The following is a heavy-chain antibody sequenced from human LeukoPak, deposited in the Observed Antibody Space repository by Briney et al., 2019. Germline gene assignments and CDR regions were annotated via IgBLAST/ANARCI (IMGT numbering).Heavy chain of an antibody. Sequence: PSETLPLTCTVSGGSISSYYWSWIRQPPGKGLEWFGYIYYSGSTNYNPSLKSRVTISVDTAKNQFSLKLSSVTAADTAVYYCARESSGYPDYWGQGTLVTVSS. D-gene: IGHD3-22*01. CDR2: IYYSGST. V-gene: IGHV4-59*01. J-gene: IGHJ4*02. CDR1: GGSISSYY. CDR3: ARESSGYPDY.